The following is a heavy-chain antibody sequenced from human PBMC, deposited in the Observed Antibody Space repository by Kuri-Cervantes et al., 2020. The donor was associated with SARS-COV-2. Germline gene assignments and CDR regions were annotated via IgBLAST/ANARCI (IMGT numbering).Heavy chain of an antibody. CDR3: ASVPGIGYYFDY. D-gene: IGHD3-10*01. CDR2: INHSGST. V-gene: IGHV4-34*01. Sequence: SETLSPTCAVYGGSFSGYYWSWIRQPPGKGLEWIGEINHSGSTNYNPSLKSRVTISVDTSKNQFSLKLSSVTAADTAVYYCASVPGIGYYFDYWGQGTLVTVSS. J-gene: IGHJ4*02. CDR1: GGSFSGYY.